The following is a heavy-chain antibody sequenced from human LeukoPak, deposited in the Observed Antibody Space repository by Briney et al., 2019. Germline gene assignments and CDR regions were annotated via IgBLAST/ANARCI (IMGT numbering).Heavy chain of an antibody. D-gene: IGHD6-19*01. CDR1: GGSISSSSYY. CDR2: IYYSGST. Sequence: SETLSLTCTVSGGSISSSSYYWGWIRQPPGKGPEWIGSIYYSGSTYYNPSLKSRVTISVDTSKNQFSLKLSSVTAADTAVYYCARGRYSSGWYAFPFDYWGQGTLVTVSS. V-gene: IGHV4-39*07. CDR3: ARGRYSSGWYAFPFDY. J-gene: IGHJ4*02.